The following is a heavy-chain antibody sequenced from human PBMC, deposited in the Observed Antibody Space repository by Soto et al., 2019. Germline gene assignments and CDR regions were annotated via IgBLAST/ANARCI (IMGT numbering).Heavy chain of an antibody. V-gene: IGHV3-15*07. CDR3: TTLFRWFGEPGY. J-gene: IGHJ4*02. CDR2: IKSKTDGETT. D-gene: IGHD3-10*01. CDR1: GVTFSSGW. Sequence: EVQLVESGGGLVKPGGSLRLSCAASGVTFSSGWMNWVRQAPGKGLEWVGRIKSKTDGETTDYAAPVKGRFTISRDDSKYTMYLQMDSLKTEDTAVYYCTTLFRWFGEPGYWGQGTLVTVSS.